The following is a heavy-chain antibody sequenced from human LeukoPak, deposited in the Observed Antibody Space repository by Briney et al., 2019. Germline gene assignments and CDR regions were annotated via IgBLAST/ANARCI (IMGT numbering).Heavy chain of an antibody. Sequence: GGSLRLSCAASGFTFTSYAMTWVRQVPGKGLEWVSSISSSSSYIYYADSVKGRFTISRDNAKNSLYLQMNSLRAEDTAVYYCACYGIEPPYWGQGTLVTVSS. D-gene: IGHD1-14*01. CDR1: GFTFTSYA. J-gene: IGHJ4*02. CDR3: ACYGIEPPY. CDR2: ISSSSSYI. V-gene: IGHV3-21*01.